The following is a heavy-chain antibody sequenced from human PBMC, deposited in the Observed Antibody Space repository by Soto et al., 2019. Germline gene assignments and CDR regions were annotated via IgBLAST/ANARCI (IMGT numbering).Heavy chain of an antibody. CDR2: INSSGGNT. Sequence: QMQLVQSGAEVKKPGASVKVSCKASGYTFTRHYIHWVRQAPGHGLEWMGIINSSGGNTYYAQKFQGRVALISDTSTSTVYMELSSLRSEDTAVYFCARDLLAAGSDAPDIWVQGTMVTVSS. CDR3: ARDLLAAGSDAPDI. J-gene: IGHJ3*02. V-gene: IGHV1-46*01. D-gene: IGHD6-13*01. CDR1: GYTFTRHY.